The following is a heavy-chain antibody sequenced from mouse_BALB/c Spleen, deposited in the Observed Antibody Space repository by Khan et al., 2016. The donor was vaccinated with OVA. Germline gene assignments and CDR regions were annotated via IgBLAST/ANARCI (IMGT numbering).Heavy chain of an antibody. Sequence: EVKLEVSGPGLVKPSQSLSLTCTVTGYSITSDYAWNWIRQFPGNKLEWMGYINYSGSTSYKPSLKRRISITRDTSKNQFFLQLNSVTSEDTARYCGVCGALALDYWGQGTSVTVSS. D-gene: IGHD1-1*02. CDR1: GYSITSDYA. CDR2: INYSGST. CDR3: VCGALALDY. V-gene: IGHV3-2*02. J-gene: IGHJ4*01.